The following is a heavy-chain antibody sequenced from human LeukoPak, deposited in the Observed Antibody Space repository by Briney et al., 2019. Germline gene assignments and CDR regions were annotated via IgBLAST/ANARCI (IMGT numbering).Heavy chain of an antibody. CDR3: ARGFEYGSFDY. V-gene: IGHV1-2*02. J-gene: IGHJ4*02. Sequence: ASVKVSCKASGYTFTGYYIHWVRQAPGQGLEWMGWINPNTGGTNYAQKFQGRVTMASDTSISTAYMELTSLRSDDTAVYYCARGFEYGSFDYWGQGTLVTVSS. D-gene: IGHD2/OR15-2a*01. CDR2: INPNTGGT. CDR1: GYTFTGYY.